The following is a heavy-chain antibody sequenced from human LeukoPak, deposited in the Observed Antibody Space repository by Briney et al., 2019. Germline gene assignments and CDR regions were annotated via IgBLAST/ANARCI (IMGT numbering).Heavy chain of an antibody. J-gene: IGHJ4*02. CDR3: ARVVIVAVVAATGDFDY. D-gene: IGHD2-15*01. CDR1: GYTFTSYG. Sequence: ASVKVSCKASGYTFTSYGISWVRQAPGQGLEWMGWISAYNGNTNYAQKLQGRVTMTTDTSTSTAYMELRSLRSDDTAVYYCARVVIVAVVAATGDFDYWGQGTLVTVSS. CDR2: ISAYNGNT. V-gene: IGHV1-18*01.